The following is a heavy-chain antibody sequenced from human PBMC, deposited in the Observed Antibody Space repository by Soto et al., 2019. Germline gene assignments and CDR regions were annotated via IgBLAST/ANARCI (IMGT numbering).Heavy chain of an antibody. CDR3: ARDRGRGGSYYIYFYGMDV. V-gene: IGHV4-30-2*01. CDR2: TYHSGNP. Sequence: SETLSLTCGVSGDTISTGGYSWAWIRQPPGKALEWIGHTYHSGNPYYNPSLKSRVIISVDRSKNQFSLKLSSVTAADTAVYYCARDRGRGGSYYIYFYGMDVWGQGTTVTVSS. J-gene: IGHJ6*02. D-gene: IGHD1-26*01. CDR1: GDTISTGGYS.